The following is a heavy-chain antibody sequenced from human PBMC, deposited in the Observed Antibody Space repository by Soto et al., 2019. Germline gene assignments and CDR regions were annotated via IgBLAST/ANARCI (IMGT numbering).Heavy chain of an antibody. CDR2: ISYDGSNK. J-gene: IGHJ6*02. Sequence: ESGGGVVQPGRSLRLSCAASGFTFSSYAMHWVRQAPGKGLEWVAVISYDGSNKYYADSVKGRFTISRDNSKNTLYLQMNSLRAEDTAVYYCARSTVTTNYYYGMDVWGQGTTVTVSS. V-gene: IGHV3-30-3*01. CDR3: ARSTVTTNYYYGMDV. D-gene: IGHD4-4*01. CDR1: GFTFSSYA.